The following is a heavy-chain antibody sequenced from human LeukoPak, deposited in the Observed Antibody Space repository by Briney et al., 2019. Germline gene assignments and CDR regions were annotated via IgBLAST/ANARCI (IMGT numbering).Heavy chain of an antibody. CDR3: ARGHYYDSSGYYLSPFDY. J-gene: IGHJ4*02. D-gene: IGHD3-22*01. CDR2: IYYSGST. Sequence: SETLSLTCTVSGGSISSHYWSWIRQPPGKGLEWIGYIYYSGSTNYNPSLKSRVTISVDTSKNQFSLKLSSVTAADTAVYYCARGHYYDSSGYYLSPFDYWGQGTLVTVSS. V-gene: IGHV4-59*11. CDR1: GGSISSHY.